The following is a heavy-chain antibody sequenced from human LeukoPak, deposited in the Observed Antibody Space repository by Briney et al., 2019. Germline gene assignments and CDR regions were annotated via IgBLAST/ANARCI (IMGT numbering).Heavy chain of an antibody. CDR2: FHDGGST. V-gene: IGHV4-59*02. Sequence: SETLSLTCSVSGGSVSSYYWSWIRQPPGKGLEWIGFFHDGGSTVYNPSFKSRVTISVDTSKNQVYLKLSSVTAADTAVYYCARVTGYVIEDYFDYWGQGTLVTVSS. CDR3: ARVTGYVIEDYFDY. D-gene: IGHD3-22*01. J-gene: IGHJ4*02. CDR1: GGSVSSYY.